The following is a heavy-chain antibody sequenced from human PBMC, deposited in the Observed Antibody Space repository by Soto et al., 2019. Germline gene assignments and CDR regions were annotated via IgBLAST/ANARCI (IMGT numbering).Heavy chain of an antibody. V-gene: IGHV4-59*01. D-gene: IGHD6-6*01. J-gene: IGHJ6*03. CDR3: AREAARALYYYMDV. Sequence: ASETLSLTCTVSGGSISSYYWSWIRQPPGKGLEWIGYIYYSGSTNYNPSLKSRVTISVDTSKNQFSLKLSSVTAADTAVYYCAREAARALYYYMDVWGKGTTVTVSS. CDR2: IYYSGST. CDR1: GGSISSYY.